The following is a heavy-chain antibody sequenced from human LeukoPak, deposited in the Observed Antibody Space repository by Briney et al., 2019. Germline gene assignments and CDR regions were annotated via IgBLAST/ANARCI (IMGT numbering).Heavy chain of an antibody. J-gene: IGHJ4*02. CDR2: IYYSGST. Sequence: SETLSLTCTVSGGSISSSSYYWGWIRQPPGKGLEWIGSIYYSGSTYYNPSLKSRVTISVDTSENQFSLKLSSVTAADTAVYYCAAAYYDSSGYYNYWGQGTLVTVSS. V-gene: IGHV4-39*07. CDR1: GGSISSSSYY. CDR3: AAAYYDSSGYYNY. D-gene: IGHD3-22*01.